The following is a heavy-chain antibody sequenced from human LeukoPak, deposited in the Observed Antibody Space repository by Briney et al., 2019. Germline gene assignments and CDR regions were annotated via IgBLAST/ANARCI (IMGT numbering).Heavy chain of an antibody. CDR3: ASLLWFGELFFHY. J-gene: IGHJ4*02. CDR2: IYSGGST. D-gene: IGHD3-10*01. V-gene: IGHV3-66*01. Sequence: PGGSLRLSCAASGFTVSSNYMSWVRQAPGKGLEWVSFIYSGGSTYYADSVKGRFTISRDNSKNTLYLKMNSLRAEDTAVYYCASLLWFGELFFHYWGEGTLVTVSS. CDR1: GFTVSSNY.